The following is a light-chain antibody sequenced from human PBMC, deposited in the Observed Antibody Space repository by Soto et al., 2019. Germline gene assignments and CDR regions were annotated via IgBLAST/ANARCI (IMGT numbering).Light chain of an antibody. CDR2: RAS. J-gene: IGKJ1*01. V-gene: IGKV3-15*01. CDR1: QSVSSN. CDR3: LQYTNWPRT. Sequence: EIVMTQSPATLSVSPGERATLSCRVSQSVSSNLAWFQQKPGQAPRLLIYRASTRITGIPARFSGSGSGTEFTLTISSLQSEDFAVYYCLQYTNWPRTFGQGTKV.